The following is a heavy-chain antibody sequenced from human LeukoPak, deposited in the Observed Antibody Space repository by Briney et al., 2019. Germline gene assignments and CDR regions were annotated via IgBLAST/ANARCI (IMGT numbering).Heavy chain of an antibody. Sequence: SETLSLTCTVSGGSISSYYWSWIRQPPGKGLEWIGNIYYSGSTNYNPSLKSRITISVDTSKNQFSLNLNSVTAADTAVYYCARAVAYGIDTGYFDYWGQGTLVTVSS. CDR3: ARAVAYGIDTGYFDY. CDR2: IYYSGST. D-gene: IGHD2-8*02. J-gene: IGHJ4*02. CDR1: GGSISSYY. V-gene: IGHV4-59*01.